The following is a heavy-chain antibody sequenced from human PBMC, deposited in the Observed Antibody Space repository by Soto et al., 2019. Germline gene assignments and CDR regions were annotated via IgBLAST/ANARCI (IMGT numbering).Heavy chain of an antibody. V-gene: IGHV3-7*01. D-gene: IGHD6-13*01. CDR1: GFTFSSYW. CDR3: ARVAAGRDWYFDL. J-gene: IGHJ2*01. Sequence: EVQLVESGGGLVQPGGSLRLSCAASGFTFSSYWMSWVRQAPGKGLEWVANIKQDGSEKYYVYSVKGRFTISRDNAKNSLYLQMNSLRAEDTAVYYCARVAAGRDWYFDLWGRGTLVTVSS. CDR2: IKQDGSEK.